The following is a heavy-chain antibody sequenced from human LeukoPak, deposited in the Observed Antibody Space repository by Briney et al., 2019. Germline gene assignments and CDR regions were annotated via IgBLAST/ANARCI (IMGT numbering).Heavy chain of an antibody. J-gene: IGHJ3*02. D-gene: IGHD6-6*01. CDR2: SYYSGST. CDR1: GGSISSYY. CDR3: ARQSIAARRAFDI. V-gene: IGHV4-59*08. Sequence: PSETLSLTCSVSGGSISSYYWSWIRQPPGKGLEYIGYSYYSGSTDYNPSLKSRVTISVDTSNQFSLMLTSVTAADTAAYYCARQSIAARRAFDIWGQGTMVTVSS.